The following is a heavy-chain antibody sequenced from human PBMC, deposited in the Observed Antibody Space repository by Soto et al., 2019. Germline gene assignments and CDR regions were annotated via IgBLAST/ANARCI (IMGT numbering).Heavy chain of an antibody. CDR3: ARVSEDNRVFPFTMRGGWFDS. Sequence: QVHLVQSGAEVKKPGASVMISCKASGYPFTTSGLHWLRQAPGQSLEWMGWVNPDIRDTKYSQKFQDRFTITADTTASTGYMEWSRLRPEDTALYYCARVSEDNRVFPFTMRGGWFDSWGQGTLVTVSS. CDR1: GYPFTTSG. D-gene: IGHD3-10*02. CDR2: VNPDIRDT. V-gene: IGHV1-3*01. J-gene: IGHJ5*01.